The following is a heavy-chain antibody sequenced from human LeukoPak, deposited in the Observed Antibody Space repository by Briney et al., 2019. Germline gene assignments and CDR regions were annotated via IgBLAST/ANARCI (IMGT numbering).Heavy chain of an antibody. CDR3: XXXXXXXXXXY. J-gene: IGHJ4*02. CDR1: GGSISSYY. D-gene: IGHD3-9*01. CDR2: IYYSGST. Sequence: ASETLSLTCTVSGGSISSYYWSWIRQPPGKGLEWIGYIYYSGSTNYNPSLKSRVTISVDTSKNQFSLKLSSVTAADTAVYSGXXXXXXXXXXYWGQGTLVPVSS. V-gene: IGHV4-59*08.